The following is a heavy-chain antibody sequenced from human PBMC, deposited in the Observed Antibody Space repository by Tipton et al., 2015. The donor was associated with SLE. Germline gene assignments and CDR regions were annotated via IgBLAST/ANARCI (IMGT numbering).Heavy chain of an antibody. CDR1: GYSISSGYY. D-gene: IGHD5-24*01. CDR2: IYHSGST. CDR3: ARDRDGYT. Sequence: TLSLTCAVSGYSISSGYYWGWIRQPPGKGLEWIGSIYHSGSTYYNPSLKSRVTISVDTSKNQFSLKLSPVTAADTAVYYCARDRDGYTWGQGTLVTVSS. V-gene: IGHV4-38-2*02. J-gene: IGHJ4*02.